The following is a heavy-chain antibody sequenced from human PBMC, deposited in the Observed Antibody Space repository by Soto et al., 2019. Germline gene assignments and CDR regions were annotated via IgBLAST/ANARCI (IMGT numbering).Heavy chain of an antibody. CDR3: AILPGAYYSGSGSPAYYYYGMDV. D-gene: IGHD3-10*01. Sequence: GASVKVSCKASGYTFTSYGISWVRQAPGQGLEWMGWISAYNGNTNYAQKLQGRVTMTTDTSTSTAYMELRSLRSDDTAVYYCAILPGAYYSGSGSPAYYYYGMDVWGQGTTVTVSS. J-gene: IGHJ6*02. CDR2: ISAYNGNT. V-gene: IGHV1-18*01. CDR1: GYTFTSYG.